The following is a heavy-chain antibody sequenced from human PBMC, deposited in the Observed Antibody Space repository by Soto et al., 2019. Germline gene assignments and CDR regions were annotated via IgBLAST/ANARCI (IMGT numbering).Heavy chain of an antibody. CDR3: ASKYCSSTSCRVSWFDY. CDR1: GGSISSSSYY. Sequence: QLQLQESGPGLVKPSETLSLTCTVSGGSISSSSYYWGWIRQPPGKGLEWIGSIYYSGSTYYNPSLTSRVTTSVDTSNHHCSLKLSSVTAADTSVFYCASKYCSSTSCRVSWFDYWGPGTLVTVSS. D-gene: IGHD2-2*01. V-gene: IGHV4-39*02. J-gene: IGHJ4*02. CDR2: IYYSGST.